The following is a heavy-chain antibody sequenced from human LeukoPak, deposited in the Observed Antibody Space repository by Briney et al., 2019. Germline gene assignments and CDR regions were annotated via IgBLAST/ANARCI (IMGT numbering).Heavy chain of an antibody. D-gene: IGHD4-11*01. CDR3: AKSKSPYPMDYIFDF. CDR2: ISNDGSIA. Sequence: GGSLRLSCAASGFSFGSYGMHWVRQAPGKGLEWVAVISNDGSIAKYGDSVRGRFTISRDNSKNTLYVQMNSLRTDDAAVYYCAKSKSPYPMDYIFDFWGQGTRVTVSS. CDR1: GFSFGSYG. J-gene: IGHJ4*02. V-gene: IGHV3-30*18.